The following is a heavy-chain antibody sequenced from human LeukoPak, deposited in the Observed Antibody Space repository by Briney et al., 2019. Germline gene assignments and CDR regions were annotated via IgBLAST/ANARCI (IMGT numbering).Heavy chain of an antibody. J-gene: IGHJ4*02. CDR1: GYTFTSYG. V-gene: IGHV1-18*01. CDR3: ARNRRIWGSYRYDLFGMAH. D-gene: IGHD3-16*02. Sequence: ASVKVSCKASGYTFTSYGISWVRQAPGQGLEWMGWISAYNGNTNYAQKLQGRVTMTRNTSISTAYMELSSLRSEDTAVYYCARNRRIWGSYRYDLFGMAHWGQGTLVTVSS. CDR2: ISAYNGNT.